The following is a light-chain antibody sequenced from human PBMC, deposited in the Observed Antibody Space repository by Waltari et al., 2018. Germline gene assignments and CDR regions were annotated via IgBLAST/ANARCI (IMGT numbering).Light chain of an antibody. J-gene: IGLJ1*01. CDR2: EVS. Sequence: QSALTQPASVSGSPAQSITISCTGTSSDVGAYNYVSCFQQHPGKAPKLLIYEVSNRPSGVSSLCSGSRSGNTASLTISGLQAEDEADYYGSAYRGSSALVFGTGTKVTVL. V-gene: IGLV2-14*01. CDR1: SSDVGAYNY. CDR3: SAYRGSSALV.